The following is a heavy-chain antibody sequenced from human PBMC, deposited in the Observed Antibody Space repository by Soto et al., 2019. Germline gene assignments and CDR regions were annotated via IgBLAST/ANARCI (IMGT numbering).Heavy chain of an antibody. CDR2: VTASGGGT. J-gene: IGHJ4*02. D-gene: IGHD5-18*01. V-gene: IGHV3-23*01. CDR3: AKALVPALTAKFGY. Sequence: GGSLRLSCAASGFIFNNYAMTWVRQAPGKGLEWVSTVTASGGGTFYANSVKGRFTISRDNSRNTLHLQMSSLRVEDTALYYCAKALVPALTAKFGYWGQGTLVT. CDR1: GFIFNNYA.